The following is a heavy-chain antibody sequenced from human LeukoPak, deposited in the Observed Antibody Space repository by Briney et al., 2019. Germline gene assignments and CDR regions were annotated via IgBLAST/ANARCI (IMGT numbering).Heavy chain of an antibody. J-gene: IGHJ3*02. CDR2: IIPILGIA. Sequence: SVKVSCKASGRTFSSYAISWVRQAPGQGLEWMGRIIPILGIANYAQKFQGRVTITADKSTSTAYMELSSLRSEDTAVYYCSKIVATDDDAFDIWGQGTMVTVSP. D-gene: IGHD5-12*01. CDR1: GRTFSSYA. V-gene: IGHV1-69*04. CDR3: SKIVATDDDAFDI.